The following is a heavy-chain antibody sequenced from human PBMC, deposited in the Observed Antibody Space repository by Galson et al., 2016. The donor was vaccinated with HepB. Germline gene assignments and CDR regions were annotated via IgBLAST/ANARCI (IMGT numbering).Heavy chain of an antibody. J-gene: IGHJ4*02. D-gene: IGHD2-15*01. CDR2: IGPSGSYT. CDR3: ARHCSGGSCYHPDY. V-gene: IGHV5-10-1*01. CDR1: GYSFTSYW. Sequence: QSGAEVKKPGESLRISCKTSGYSFTSYWISWVRQMPGNGLEWMGRIGPSGSYTQYSPSFRGHVTISVDKSTSTAYLEFTSLKSSDNAMYYCARHCSGGSCYHPDYWGQGTLVTVSS.